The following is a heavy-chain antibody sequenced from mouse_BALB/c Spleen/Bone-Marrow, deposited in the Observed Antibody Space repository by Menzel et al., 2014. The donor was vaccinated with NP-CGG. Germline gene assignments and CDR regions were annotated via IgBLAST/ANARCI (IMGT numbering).Heavy chain of an antibody. CDR1: GFTFSSFG. Sequence: EVKLVESGGGLVQPGGSRKLSCAASGFTFSSFGMHWVRQAPEKGLEWVAYISSGSSTIYYADTVKGRFTISRDNPKNPLFLKIPSLRSEDTAIYYCARAVPLYDVGYFAYWGQATTPTVSS. CDR3: ARAVPLYDVGYFAY. CDR2: ISSGSSTI. D-gene: IGHD2-14*01. V-gene: IGHV5-17*02. J-gene: IGHJ2*01.